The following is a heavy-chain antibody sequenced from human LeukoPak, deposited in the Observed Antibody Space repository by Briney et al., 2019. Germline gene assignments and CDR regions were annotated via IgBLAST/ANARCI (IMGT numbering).Heavy chain of an antibody. V-gene: IGHV1-8*01. D-gene: IGHD3-10*01. CDR3: ARRGYYGSGSDNYYYYYMDV. CDR2: MNPNSGNT. J-gene: IGHJ6*03. CDR1: GYTFTSYD. Sequence: AASVKVSCKASGYTFTSYDINWVRQATGQGLEWMGWMNPNSGNTGYAQKFQGRVTMTRNTSISTAYMELSSLRSEDTAVYYCARRGYYGSGSDNYYYYYMDVWGKGTTVTISS.